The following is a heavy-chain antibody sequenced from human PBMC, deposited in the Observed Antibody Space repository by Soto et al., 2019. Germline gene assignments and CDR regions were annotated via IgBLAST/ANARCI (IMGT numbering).Heavy chain of an antibody. J-gene: IGHJ4*02. D-gene: IGHD3-22*01. CDR3: ARTKYYYDSTAYIFDY. CDR1: GNSISSGDY. V-gene: IGHV4-30-4*01. Sequence: SETLSLTCTASGNSISSGDYWSWIRQPPGKGLEWIGYIYHSGGTYYNPSLKSRVTMSVDTSQNQFSLKLSSVSAADTAVYYCARTKYYYDSTAYIFDYWGQGALVTVSS. CDR2: IYHSGGT.